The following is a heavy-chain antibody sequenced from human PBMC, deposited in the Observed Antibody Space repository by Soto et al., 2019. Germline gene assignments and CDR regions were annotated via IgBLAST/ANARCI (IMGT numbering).Heavy chain of an antibody. D-gene: IGHD3-3*01. CDR1: GGSISSYY. J-gene: IGHJ5*02. CDR2: IYTSGST. CDR3: ARDSTIFGVVIPFDP. V-gene: IGHV4-4*07. Sequence: SETLSLTCTVSGGSISSYYWSWIRQPAGKGLEWIGRIYTSGSTNYNPSLKSRVTMSVDTSKNQISLKLSSVTAADTAVYYCARDSTIFGVVIPFDPWGQGTLVTVSS.